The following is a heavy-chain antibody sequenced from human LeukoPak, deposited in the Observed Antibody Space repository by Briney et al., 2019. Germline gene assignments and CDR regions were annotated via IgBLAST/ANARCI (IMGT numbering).Heavy chain of an antibody. D-gene: IGHD3-3*01. J-gene: IGHJ4*02. CDR2: INPSGGST. Sequence: ASVKVSCKASGYTFTSYYMHWVRQAPGQGLEWMGIINPSGGSTSYAQKFQGRVTMTRDTSTSTVYMELSSLRSEDTAVYYCATPLRFPYFDYWGQGTLVTVSS. V-gene: IGHV1-46*01. CDR1: GYTFTSYY. CDR3: ATPLRFPYFDY.